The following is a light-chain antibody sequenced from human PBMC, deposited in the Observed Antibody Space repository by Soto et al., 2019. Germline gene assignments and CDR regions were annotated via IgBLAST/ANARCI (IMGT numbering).Light chain of an antibody. Sequence: DIQMTQSPSSLSAAAGDRVTITCRASQTINNYLNWYQHRHGEAPKLLIFGASNLQRGVPSRFSGSGSGTEFTLTISSLQREDFATYYCQQTFNPPPTFGRGTKVEI. V-gene: IGKV1-39*01. CDR3: QQTFNPPPT. CDR1: QTINNY. CDR2: GAS. J-gene: IGKJ1*01.